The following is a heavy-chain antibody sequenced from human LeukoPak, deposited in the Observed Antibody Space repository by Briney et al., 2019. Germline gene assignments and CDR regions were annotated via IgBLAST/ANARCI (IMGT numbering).Heavy chain of an antibody. J-gene: IGHJ3*01. V-gene: IGHV3-11*01. CDR1: GFTFSDYY. CDR3: ASIEWFGKLSPS. CDR2: ISSSGTTI. Sequence: GGSLRLSCAASGFTFSDYYMSWIRQAPGKGLEWVSYISSSGTTIYYADSVKGRFTISRDNAKNSLYLQMNSLRAEDTAVYYCASIEWFGKLSPSWGQGTMVTVSS. D-gene: IGHD3-10*01.